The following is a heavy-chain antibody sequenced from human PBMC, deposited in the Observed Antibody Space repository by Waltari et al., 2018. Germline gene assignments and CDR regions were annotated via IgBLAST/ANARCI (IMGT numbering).Heavy chain of an antibody. Sequence: QVQLVQSGAEVKKPGSSVKVYCKASGGTFRSYAISWVRQAPGQGLEWMGRIIPILGIANYAQKFQGRVTITADKSTSTAYMELSSLRSEDTAVYYCAREVTGTTPFDYWGQGTLVTVSS. V-gene: IGHV1-69*09. CDR3: AREVTGTTPFDY. CDR1: GGTFRSYA. J-gene: IGHJ4*02. D-gene: IGHD1-20*01. CDR2: IIPILGIA.